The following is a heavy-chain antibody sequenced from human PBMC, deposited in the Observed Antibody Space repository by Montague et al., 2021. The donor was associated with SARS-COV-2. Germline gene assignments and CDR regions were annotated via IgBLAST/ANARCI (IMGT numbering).Heavy chain of an antibody. Sequence: SETLSLTCTVSGDSISSYYWNWIRQPPGKGLEWIGYIYNSGTTNYNPSVKSRVTISVATSKDQFSLKLNSVTAADTAVYYCARGGGYCSGGSCYYWFDPWGQGTLVTVSS. V-gene: IGHV4-59*01. CDR2: IYNSGTT. D-gene: IGHD2-15*01. CDR1: GDSISSYY. CDR3: ARGGGYCSGGSCYYWFDP. J-gene: IGHJ5*02.